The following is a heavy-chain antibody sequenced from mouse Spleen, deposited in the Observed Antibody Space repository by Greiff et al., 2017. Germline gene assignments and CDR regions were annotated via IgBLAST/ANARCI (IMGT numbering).Heavy chain of an antibody. CDR2: INSNGGST. Sequence: EVKLVESGGGLVKLGGSLKLSCAASGFTFSSYYMSWVRQTPEKRLELVAAINSNGGSTYYPDTVKGRFTISRDNAKNTLYLQMSSLKSEDTALYYCARQGKMSYGNYLYYFDYWGQGTTLTVSS. V-gene: IGHV5-6-2*01. CDR3: ARQGKMSYGNYLYYFDY. CDR1: GFTFSSYY. J-gene: IGHJ2*01. D-gene: IGHD2-10*02.